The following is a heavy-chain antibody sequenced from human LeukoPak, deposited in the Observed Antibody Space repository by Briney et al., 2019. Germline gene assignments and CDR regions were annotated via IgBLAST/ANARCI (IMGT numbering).Heavy chain of an antibody. CDR1: GYTYTDYY. CDR3: ASSPSYIRY. V-gene: IGHV1-2*02. J-gene: IGHJ4*02. CDR2: INPNSGDT. D-gene: IGHD1-14*01. Sequence: GASVKVSCKASGYTYTDYYIHWVRQAPGQWLEWMGWINPNSGDTNYAQNCQGRVTMTRDTSISTAYMELSRLTSDDTAVYYWASSPSYIRYWGQGTLVTVSS.